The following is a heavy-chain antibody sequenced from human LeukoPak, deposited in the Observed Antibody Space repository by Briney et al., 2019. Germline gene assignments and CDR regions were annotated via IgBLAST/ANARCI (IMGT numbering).Heavy chain of an antibody. CDR2: IYYSGST. D-gene: IGHD3-3*01. CDR1: GDSISSSSYY. CDR3: ARHDGGVFMGWSTGYIDY. V-gene: IGHV4-39*01. J-gene: IGHJ4*02. Sequence: PSETLSLTCTVSGDSISSSSYYWGWIRQPPGKGLEWIGNIYYSGSTYYNPSLKSRVTISVDTSKNQFSLKLSSVTAADTAAYYCARHDGGVFMGWSTGYIDYWGQGTLVTVSS.